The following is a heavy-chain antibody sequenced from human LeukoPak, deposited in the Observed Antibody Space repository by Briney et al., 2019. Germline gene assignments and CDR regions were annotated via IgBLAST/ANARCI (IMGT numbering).Heavy chain of an antibody. Sequence: PGGSLRLSCAASGFTFSSYAMHWVRQAPGKGLEWVAVISYDGSNKYYADSVKGRFTISRDNSKNTLYLQMNSLRAEDTAVYYCARDGGAAGTAVAHGGSYGMDVWGNGAPVTVSS. D-gene: IGHD6-19*01. J-gene: IGHJ6*04. CDR1: GFTFSSYA. CDR2: ISYDGSNK. CDR3: ARDGGAAGTAVAHGGSYGMDV. V-gene: IGHV3-30*04.